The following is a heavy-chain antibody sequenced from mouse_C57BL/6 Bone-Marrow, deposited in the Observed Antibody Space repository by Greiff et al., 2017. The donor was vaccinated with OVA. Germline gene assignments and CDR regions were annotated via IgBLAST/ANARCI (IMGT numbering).Heavy chain of an antibody. CDR1: GYTFTSYW. D-gene: IGHD1-1*01. Sequence: QVQLQQPGAELVKPGASVKLSCKASGYTFTSYWMHWVKQRPGRGLEWIGRIDPNSGGTKYTEKFKSKATLTVDKPSSTAYMPLSSLTSEDSAVDYCARGRRYGSSYGFAYWGQGTLVTVSA. CDR3: ARGRRYGSSYGFAY. V-gene: IGHV1-72*01. J-gene: IGHJ3*01. CDR2: IDPNSGGT.